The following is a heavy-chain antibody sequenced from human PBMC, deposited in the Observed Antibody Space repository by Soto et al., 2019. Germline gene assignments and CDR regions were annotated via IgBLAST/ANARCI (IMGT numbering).Heavy chain of an antibody. CDR1: GGSISSSSYY. V-gene: IGHV4-39*01. J-gene: IGHJ5*02. D-gene: IGHD3-3*01. Sequence: SETLSLTCTVSGGSISSSSYYWGWIRQPPGKGLEWIGSIYYSGSTYYNPSLKSRVTISVDTSKNQFSLKLSSVTAADTAVYYCAGNVLRFLEWLSPINWFDPWGQGTLVTVSS. CDR3: AGNVLRFLEWLSPINWFDP. CDR2: IYYSGST.